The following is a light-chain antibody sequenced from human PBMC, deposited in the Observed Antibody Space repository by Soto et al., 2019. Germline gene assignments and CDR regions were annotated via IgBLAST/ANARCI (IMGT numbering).Light chain of an antibody. V-gene: IGKV3-11*01. CDR2: DAS. J-gene: IGKJ4*01. Sequence: EIVLTQSPATLSLSPGERATLSCRASQSVSSYLAWYQQKPGQAPRLLIYDASNRATGIPARFRGSGSGTDFTLTISSLEPEDFAVYYCQQRSNWPSGTLTFGGGTKVEIK. CDR3: QQRSNWPSGTLT. CDR1: QSVSSY.